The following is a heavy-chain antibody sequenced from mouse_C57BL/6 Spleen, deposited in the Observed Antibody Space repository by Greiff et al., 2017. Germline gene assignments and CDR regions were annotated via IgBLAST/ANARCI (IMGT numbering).Heavy chain of an antibody. CDR2: ISSGGDYI. CDR3: TRDYYGSSSQWYFDV. Sequence: EVQLVESGEGLVKPGGSLKLSCAASGFTFSSYAMSWVRQTPEQRLEWVAYISSGGDYIYYADTVKGRFTISRDNARNTLYLQMSSLKSEDTAMYYCTRDYYGSSSQWYFDVWGTGTTVTVSS. V-gene: IGHV5-9-1*02. J-gene: IGHJ1*03. D-gene: IGHD1-1*01. CDR1: GFTFSSYA.